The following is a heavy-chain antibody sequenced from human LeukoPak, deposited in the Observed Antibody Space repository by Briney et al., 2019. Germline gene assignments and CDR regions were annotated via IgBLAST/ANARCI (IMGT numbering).Heavy chain of an antibody. J-gene: IGHJ6*02. CDR3: AREANYYYYGMDV. V-gene: IGHV3-7*03. Sequence: GGSLRLSCAASGFTFSSYWMSWVRQAPGKGLEWVANIKQDGSERYYVDSVKGRFTISRDNAKNSLYLQMNSLRAEDTAVYYCAREANYYYYGMDVWGQGTTVIVSS. CDR1: GFTFSSYW. CDR2: IKQDGSER.